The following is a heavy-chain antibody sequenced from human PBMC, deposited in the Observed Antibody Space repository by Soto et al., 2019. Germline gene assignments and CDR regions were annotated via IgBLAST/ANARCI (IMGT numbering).Heavy chain of an antibody. CDR1: GGSISSSSYY. D-gene: IGHD4-17*01. Sequence: SETLSLTCTVSGGSISSSSYYWGWIRQPPGKGLEWIGSIYYSGSTYYNPSLKSRVTISVDTSKNQFSLKLSSVTAADTAVYYCARDYGENLSYYFDYWGQGTLVTVSS. V-gene: IGHV4-39*02. CDR3: ARDYGENLSYYFDY. CDR2: IYYSGST. J-gene: IGHJ4*02.